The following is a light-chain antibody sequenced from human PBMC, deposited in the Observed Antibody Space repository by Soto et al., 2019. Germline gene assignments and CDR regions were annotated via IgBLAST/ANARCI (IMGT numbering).Light chain of an antibody. Sequence: QMTQSPSSLSASVGDRVTITCRASQDISNYLAWYQQKPGGAPKLLIYEASTLQSGVPSRFSGSGSGADFTLTISRLQPEDVAIYYCQKYNDAPRTFGQGTRVEMK. CDR1: QDISNY. CDR2: EAS. J-gene: IGKJ1*01. V-gene: IGKV1-27*01. CDR3: QKYNDAPRT.